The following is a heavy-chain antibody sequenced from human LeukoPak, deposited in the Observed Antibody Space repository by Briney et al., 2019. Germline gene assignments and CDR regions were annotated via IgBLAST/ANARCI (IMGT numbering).Heavy chain of an antibody. CDR2: INPSGGST. J-gene: IGHJ6*02. V-gene: IGHV1-46*01. CDR3: ARDTPRYGSSYYYYYGMDV. D-gene: IGHD4-17*01. CDR1: GYTFTSYY. Sequence: GASVKVSCKAPGYTFTSYYMHWVRQAPGQGLEWMGIINPSGGSTSYAQKFQGRVTMTRDTSTSTVYMELSSLRSEDSAVYYCARDTPRYGSSYYYYYGMDVWGQGTTVTVSS.